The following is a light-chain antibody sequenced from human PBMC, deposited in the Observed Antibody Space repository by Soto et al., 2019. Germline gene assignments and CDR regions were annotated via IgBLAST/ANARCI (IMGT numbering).Light chain of an antibody. V-gene: IGLV4-69*01. CDR3: QTWGSGIVV. CDR2: LNSDGSH. Sequence: QPVLTQSPSASASLGASVKLTCTLSSGHSNYAIAWHQQQSEKGPRYLMKLNSDGSHSKGDGIPDRFSCSSSGTERYLTSASLEYEDEADYCCQTWGSGIVVFGGGTKLTVL. J-gene: IGLJ2*01. CDR1: SGHSNYA.